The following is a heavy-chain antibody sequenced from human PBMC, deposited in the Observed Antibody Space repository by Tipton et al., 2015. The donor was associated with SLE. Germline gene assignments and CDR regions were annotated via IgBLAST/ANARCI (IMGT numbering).Heavy chain of an antibody. D-gene: IGHD2-15*01. J-gene: IGHJ4*02. V-gene: IGHV5-51*03. CDR1: GYSFTNSW. CDR2: IDPSDSDT. Sequence: QLVQSGAEVKKPGEALQISCKTSGYSFTNSWIVWFRHMPGKGLECMGMIDPSDSDTRYSPSFQGQVTFSADKSINIAYLQWSSLKAWDTAMYYCARGGIPGEQENSSDCWGQGALVTVSS. CDR3: ARGGIPGEQENSSDC.